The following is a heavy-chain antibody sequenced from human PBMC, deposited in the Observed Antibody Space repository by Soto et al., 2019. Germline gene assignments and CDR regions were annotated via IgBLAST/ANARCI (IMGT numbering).Heavy chain of an antibody. Sequence: QVHLVQSGAEVKKPGASVKVSCKASGYIFTNYYIHWVRQAPGQGLEWIGIINPNGGSTNYAQKSRGRVTMARDTSTGTVYMHLSTLRSEDTAVYYSARDLAAADYWGPANLVSVSS. CDR3: ARDLAAADY. V-gene: IGHV1-46*01. J-gene: IGHJ4*02. CDR2: INPNGGST. CDR1: GYIFTNYY. D-gene: IGHD6-13*01.